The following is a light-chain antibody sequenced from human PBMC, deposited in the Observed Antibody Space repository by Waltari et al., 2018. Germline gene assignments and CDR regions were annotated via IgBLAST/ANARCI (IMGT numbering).Light chain of an antibody. Sequence: KLTCTLSSGHSSNIIAWLQQQPEKGPRYLMKVNSDGSHSKGDEIPDRFSGSSSGAERYLTISTVQSEDEADYYCQTGGHGTWVFGGGTKLTVL. J-gene: IGLJ3*02. V-gene: IGLV4-69*01. CDR1: SGHSSNI. CDR2: VNSDGSH. CDR3: QTGGHGTWV.